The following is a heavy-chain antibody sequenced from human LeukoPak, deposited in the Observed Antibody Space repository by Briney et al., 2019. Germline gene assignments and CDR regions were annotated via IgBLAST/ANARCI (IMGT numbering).Heavy chain of an antibody. CDR3: VRHQRDYYYYMDV. V-gene: IGHV4-39*01. CDR2: IYYSGRT. Sequence: SETLSLTYTVSDDSISSSRYYWGWIRQTPGKGLEWIGSIYYSGRTYDNPSLKSRVTISVDTSKNQFSLKLSSVTAADTAVYYCVRHQRDYYYYMDVWGKGTTVIISS. CDR1: DDSISSSRYY. J-gene: IGHJ6*03.